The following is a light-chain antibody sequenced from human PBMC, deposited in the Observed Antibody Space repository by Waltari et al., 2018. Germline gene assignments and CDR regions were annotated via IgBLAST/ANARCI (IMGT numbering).Light chain of an antibody. CDR1: RSNLGSNY. V-gene: IGLV1-47*01. CDR2: RNN. Sequence: QSVLTQPPSASGTPGQRVTISCSGRRSNLGSNYVYWYQQLPGTAPKLLINRNNLRPSGVPARFSGSKSGTSASLAISGLRSEDEADYYCAAWDDSLVFGGGTKLTVL. CDR3: AAWDDSLV. J-gene: IGLJ3*02.